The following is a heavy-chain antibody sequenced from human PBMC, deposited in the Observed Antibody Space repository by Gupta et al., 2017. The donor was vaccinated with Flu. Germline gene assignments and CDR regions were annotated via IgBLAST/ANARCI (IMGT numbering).Heavy chain of an antibody. J-gene: IGHJ4*02. V-gene: IGHV3-21*01. CDR2: ISSSSSYI. CDR1: GFTFSSYS. D-gene: IGHD2-2*01. CDR3: ARDPLDEFYCSSTSCPIH. Sequence: EVQLVESGGGLVKPEGSLRLSCAASGFTFSSYSMNWVRQAPGKGLEWVSSISSSSSYIYYADSVKGRFTISRDNAKNSLYLQMNSLRAEDTAVYYCARDPLDEFYCSSTSCPIHWGQGTLVTVSS.